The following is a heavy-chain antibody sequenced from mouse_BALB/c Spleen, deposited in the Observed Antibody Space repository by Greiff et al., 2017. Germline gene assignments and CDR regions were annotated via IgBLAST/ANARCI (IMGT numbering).Heavy chain of an antibody. CDR1: GFTFTDYY. CDR2: IRNKANGYTT. V-gene: IGHV7-3*02. CDR3: ARITADWFAY. J-gene: IGHJ3*01. D-gene: IGHD1-2*01. Sequence: EVKLVESGGGLVQHGGSLRLSCATSGFTFTDYYMSWVRQPPGKALEWLGFIRNKANGYTTEYSASVKGRFTISRDNSQSILYLQMNTLRAEDSATYYCARITADWFAYWGQGTLVTVSA.